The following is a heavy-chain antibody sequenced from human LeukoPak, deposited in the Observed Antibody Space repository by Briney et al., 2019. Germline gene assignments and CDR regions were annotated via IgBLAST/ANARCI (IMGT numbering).Heavy chain of an antibody. Sequence: RGSLRLSCAASGFTSSSYAMHWVRQAPGKGLEWVAVISYDGSNKYYADSVKGRFTISRDNSKNTLYLQMNSLRAEDTAVYYCAREERYSYGYNYWGQGTLVTVSS. V-gene: IGHV3-30-3*01. CDR2: ISYDGSNK. D-gene: IGHD5-18*01. CDR3: AREERYSYGYNY. J-gene: IGHJ4*02. CDR1: GFTSSSYA.